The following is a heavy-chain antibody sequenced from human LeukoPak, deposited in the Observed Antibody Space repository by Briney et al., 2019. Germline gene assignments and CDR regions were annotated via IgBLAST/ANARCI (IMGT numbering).Heavy chain of an antibody. Sequence: GGSLRLSCAASGFTFSSYAMSWVRQAPGKGLEWVSAISGSGGSTYYADSVKGRFTISRDNSKNTLYLQVNSLRAEDTAVYYCAKEKAEIVVVIDYWGQETLVTVSS. D-gene: IGHD3-22*01. CDR2: ISGSGGST. J-gene: IGHJ4*02. CDR1: GFTFSSYA. V-gene: IGHV3-23*01. CDR3: AKEKAEIVVVIDY.